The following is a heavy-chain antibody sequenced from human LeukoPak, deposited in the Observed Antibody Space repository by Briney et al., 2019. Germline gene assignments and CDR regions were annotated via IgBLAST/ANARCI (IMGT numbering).Heavy chain of an antibody. J-gene: IGHJ5*02. CDR3: PTWNLVPDGSVFDP. CDR1: GASIGNIY. CDR2: IYYTGST. V-gene: IGHV4-59*08. D-gene: IGHD1-7*01. Sequence: SETLSPTWTVAGASIGNIYWGWIRQTPGRGLEWIGYIYYTGSTYYSPSLESRVTISLDTSKNQFSLIMTSVTAAYTAIYYCPTWNLVPDGSVFDPWGQGTLVTVSS.